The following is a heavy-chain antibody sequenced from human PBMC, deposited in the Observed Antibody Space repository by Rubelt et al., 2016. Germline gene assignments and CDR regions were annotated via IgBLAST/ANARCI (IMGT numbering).Heavy chain of an antibody. D-gene: IGHD5-24*01. CDR3: ARDKLPRYGMDV. J-gene: IGHJ6*02. Sequence: QVQLQQWGAGLLKPSETLSLTCAVFGGSFSGYYCTWIRQPPGKGLEWIGEINNRGSANYNLSLKSRLTLSVETSKNQFSLKLSSVTAADTAVYYCARDKLPRYGMDVWGQGTTVTVSS. CDR1: GGSFSGYY. CDR2: INNRGSA. V-gene: IGHV4-34*01.